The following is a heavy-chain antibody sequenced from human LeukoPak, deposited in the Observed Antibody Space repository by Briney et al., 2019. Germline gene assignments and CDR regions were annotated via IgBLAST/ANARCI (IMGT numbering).Heavy chain of an antibody. V-gene: IGHV4-39*07. J-gene: IGHJ4*02. CDR1: GGSISSSSYY. CDR3: ARDRRGDGLYDY. Sequence: SETLSLTCTVSGGSISSSSYYWGWIRQPPGKGLEWIGSIYYSGSTYYNPSLKSRVTISGDTSKNQFSLKLSSVTAADTAVYYCARDRRGDGLYDYWGQGTLVTVSS. CDR2: IYYSGST. D-gene: IGHD2-21*01.